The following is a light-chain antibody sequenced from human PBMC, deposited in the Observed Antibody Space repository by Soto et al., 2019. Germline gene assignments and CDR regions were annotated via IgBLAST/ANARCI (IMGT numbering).Light chain of an antibody. J-gene: IGLJ3*02. V-gene: IGLV2-14*01. Sequence: QSVLTQPASVSGSLGQWITISCTGTSSNVGGYNNVSWYQQHPGKAPKLMIYEVSNRPSGVSNRFSGSKSGNTASLTISGLQAEDEADYYCSSYTSSSTRVFGGGTKLTVL. CDR3: SSYTSSSTRV. CDR1: SSNVGGYNN. CDR2: EVS.